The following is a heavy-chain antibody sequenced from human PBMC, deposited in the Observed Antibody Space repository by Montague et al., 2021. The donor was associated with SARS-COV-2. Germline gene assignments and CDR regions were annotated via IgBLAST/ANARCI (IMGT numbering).Heavy chain of an antibody. Sequence: SETLSLTCTVSGGSISSSSYYWGWIRQPPGKGLEWIGSNSGSTYYNPSLKSRVTISVDTSKNQFSLKLSSVTAADTAVYYCATYYGILTGYYIDAFDIWGQGTMVTVSS. CDR2: NSGST. J-gene: IGHJ3*02. CDR3: ATYYGILTGYYIDAFDI. V-gene: IGHV4-39*01. CDR1: GGSISSSSYY. D-gene: IGHD3-9*01.